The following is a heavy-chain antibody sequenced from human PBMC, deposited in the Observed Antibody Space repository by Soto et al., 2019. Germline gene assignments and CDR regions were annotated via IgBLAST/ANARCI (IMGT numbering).Heavy chain of an antibody. D-gene: IGHD2-2*01. J-gene: IGHJ3*02. Sequence: QVQLVQSGAAVKKPGASVKVSCKTSGYTFPSYDINWVRQATGQGLEWMGWMIPNSGNTAFAQKFQGRVTMTRNTSISTAYVELSSLRSEDTAVYNCASERSSSAFDIWGQGTRVTVSS. CDR2: MIPNSGNT. CDR3: ASERSSSAFDI. CDR1: GYTFPSYD. V-gene: IGHV1-8*01.